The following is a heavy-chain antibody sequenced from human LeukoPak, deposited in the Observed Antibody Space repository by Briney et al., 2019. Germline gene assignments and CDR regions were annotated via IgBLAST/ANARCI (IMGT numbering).Heavy chain of an antibody. CDR1: GFTFSTYA. CDR3: AKDVSIAVAGHFDY. CDR2: IGDAGGTT. V-gene: IGHV3-23*01. J-gene: IGHJ4*02. D-gene: IGHD6-19*01. Sequence: PGGSLRLSCTASGFTFSTYAMSWVRQAPGKGLEWVSAIGDAGGTTYYADSAKGRFTISRDNSKNTLYLEMNSLRAEDTAVYYCAKDVSIAVAGHFDYWGQGTLVTVSS.